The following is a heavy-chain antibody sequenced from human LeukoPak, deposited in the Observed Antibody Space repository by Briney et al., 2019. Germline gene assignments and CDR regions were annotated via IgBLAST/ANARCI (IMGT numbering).Heavy chain of an antibody. CDR1: GGSISSYY. CDR3: ARGDYDYYDTNGYYGLDY. J-gene: IGHJ4*02. CDR2: IYTSGST. V-gene: IGHV4-4*07. Sequence: PSETLSLTCTVSGGSISSYYWSWIRQPAGKGLEWIGRIYTSGSTNYNPSLKSRVTMSVDTSKNQFSLKLSSVTAADTAVYYCARGDYDYYDTNGYYGLDYWGQGILVTVSS. D-gene: IGHD3-22*01.